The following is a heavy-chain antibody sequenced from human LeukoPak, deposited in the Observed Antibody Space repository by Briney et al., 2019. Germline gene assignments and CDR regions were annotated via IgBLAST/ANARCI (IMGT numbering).Heavy chain of an antibody. D-gene: IGHD2-2*01. Sequence: SVKVSCKASGFTFTSSAVQWVRQARGQRLEWIGWIVVGSGNTNYAQKFQERVTITRDMSTSTAYMELSSLRSEDMAVYYCAADTGYCSSTSCYPRYYYYGMDVWGQGTTVTVSS. CDR1: GFTFTSSA. CDR3: AADTGYCSSTSCYPRYYYYGMDV. V-gene: IGHV1-58*01. J-gene: IGHJ6*02. CDR2: IVVGSGNT.